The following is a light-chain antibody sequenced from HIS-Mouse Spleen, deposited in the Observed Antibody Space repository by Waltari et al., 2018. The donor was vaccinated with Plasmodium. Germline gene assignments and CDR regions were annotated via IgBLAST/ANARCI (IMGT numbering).Light chain of an antibody. J-gene: IGLJ3*02. V-gene: IGLV5-37*01. CDR3: MIWPSNASGV. Sequence: QPVLTQPPSSSASPGESARLTCTLPSDINVRSYNIYWYQQQPGSPPRSLLYYYSDSDKGQGSGVPRRFSGSKDAAANTGILLSSGLQSEEEADYYCMIWPSNASGVFGGGTKLTVL. CDR1: SDINVRSYN. CDR2: YYSDSDK.